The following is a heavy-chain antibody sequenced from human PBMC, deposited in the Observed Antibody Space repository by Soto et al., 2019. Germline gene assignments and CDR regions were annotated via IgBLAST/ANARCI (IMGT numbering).Heavy chain of an antibody. CDR2: SSPRGDTI. Sequence: GGSLRLSCVASGFSLANYPMNWVRQTPGKGLEWISYSSPRGDTIYYADSVEGRFTISRDNARNSLSLHMSSLRDEDSALYYCAEGPHTNVGWPYYFESWGQGVPVTVSS. D-gene: IGHD6-19*01. CDR1: GFSLANYP. V-gene: IGHV3-48*02. CDR3: AEGPHTNVGWPYYFES. J-gene: IGHJ4*02.